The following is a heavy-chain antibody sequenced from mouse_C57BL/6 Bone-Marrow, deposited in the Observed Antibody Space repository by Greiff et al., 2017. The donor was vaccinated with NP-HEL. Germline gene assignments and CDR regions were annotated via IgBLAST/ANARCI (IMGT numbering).Heavy chain of an antibody. CDR2: ILPGSGST. D-gene: IGHD2-1*01. J-gene: IGHJ3*01. CDR1: GYTFTGYW. CDR3: ARLGADGNYDPAWFAY. V-gene: IGHV1-9*01. Sequence: QVQLQQSGAELMKPGASVKLSCKATGYTFTGYWIEWVKQRPGPGLEWIGEILPGSGSTNYNEKFKGKATFTADTSSNTAYMQLSSLTTEDSAIYYCARLGADGNYDPAWFAYWGQGTLVTVSA.